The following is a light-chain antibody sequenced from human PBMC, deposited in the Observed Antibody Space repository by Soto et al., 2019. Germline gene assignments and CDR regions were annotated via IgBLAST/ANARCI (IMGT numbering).Light chain of an antibody. CDR2: DAS. Sequence: DIQMTQSPSSLSASVGERVTITCRANEDISNYLNWYQQKPGRAPKLLIYDASTLETGVPSRFSGSGSGTHFTFTISSLQPEDVGTYYCQQRSNSLTFGGGTKVEIK. J-gene: IGKJ4*01. CDR1: EDISNY. V-gene: IGKV1-33*01. CDR3: QQRSNSLT.